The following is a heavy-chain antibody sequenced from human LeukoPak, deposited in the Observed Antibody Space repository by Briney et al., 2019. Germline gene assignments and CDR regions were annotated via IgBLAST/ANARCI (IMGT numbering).Heavy chain of an antibody. CDR3: ARGPPYDFWSGYYPGSSHFDY. Sequence: SVKVSCKASGGTFSSYAISWVRQAPGQGLEWMGRIIPILGIANYAQKFQGRVTITADKSTSTAYMELSSLRSEDTAVYYCARGPPYDFWSGYYPGSSHFDYWGQGTLVTVSS. CDR2: IIPILGIA. J-gene: IGHJ4*02. D-gene: IGHD3-3*01. CDR1: GGTFSSYA. V-gene: IGHV1-69*04.